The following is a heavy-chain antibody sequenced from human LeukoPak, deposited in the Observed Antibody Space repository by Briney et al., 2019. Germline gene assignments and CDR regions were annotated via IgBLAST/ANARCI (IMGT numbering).Heavy chain of an antibody. J-gene: IGHJ4*02. CDR3: AGGWLRHFDY. V-gene: IGHV3-21*01. CDR2: ISSSSSYI. Sequence: GGSLRLSCAASGFTFSSYSMNWVRQAPGKGLEWVSSISSSSSYIYYADLVKGRFTISRDNAKNSLYLQMNSLRAEDTAVYYCAGGWLRHFDYWGQGTLVTVSS. CDR1: GFTFSSYS. D-gene: IGHD5-12*01.